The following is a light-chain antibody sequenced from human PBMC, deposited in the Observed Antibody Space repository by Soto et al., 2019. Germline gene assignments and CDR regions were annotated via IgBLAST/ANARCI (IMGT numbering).Light chain of an antibody. CDR1: SSDVGAYNY. CDR3: TSYAGSNIWV. Sequence: QSVLTQPPSASGSPGQSGTISYTGTSSDVGAYNYVSWYQQYPGKAPKLMIYEVSKRPSGVPDRFSGSKSGKTASLTVSGLQPEDEADYYCTSYAGSNIWVFGGGTKVTVL. CDR2: EVS. V-gene: IGLV2-8*01. J-gene: IGLJ3*02.